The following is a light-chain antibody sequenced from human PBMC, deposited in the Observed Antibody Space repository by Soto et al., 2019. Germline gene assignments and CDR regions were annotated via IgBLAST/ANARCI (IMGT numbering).Light chain of an antibody. Sequence: DIQMTQSPSSLSVSIGDIVTITCRSSQSIGVYLNWYQKKPGTPPKLLIYAASNLQSGVPSRFIGRGSGTDFTLTISSLQPEDFASYYCQQTYRIPYTFGQGTKLEI. J-gene: IGKJ2*01. CDR3: QQTYRIPYT. CDR2: AAS. V-gene: IGKV1-39*01. CDR1: QSIGVY.